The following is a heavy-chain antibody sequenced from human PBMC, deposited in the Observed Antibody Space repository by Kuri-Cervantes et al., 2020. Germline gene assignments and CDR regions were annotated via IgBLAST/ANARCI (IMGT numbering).Heavy chain of an antibody. CDR2: IKQDGSER. CDR3: ARDNHYYYYYYGMDV. Sequence: GESLKISCAASGFTFDTYAMTWVRQAPGKGLEWVANIKQDGSERYYVDSVKGRFNISRDNAKKSLYLQMNSLRAEDTAVYYCARDNHYYYYYYGMDVWGQGTTVTVSS. CDR1: GFTFDTYA. J-gene: IGHJ6*02. V-gene: IGHV3-7*01.